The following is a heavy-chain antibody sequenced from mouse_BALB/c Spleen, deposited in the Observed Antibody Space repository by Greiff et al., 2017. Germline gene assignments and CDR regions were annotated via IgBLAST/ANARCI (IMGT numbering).Heavy chain of an antibody. J-gene: IGHJ2*01. Sequence: EVMLVESGGGLVQPGGSLKLSCAASGFTFSSYTMSWVRQTPEKRLEWVAYISNGGGSTYYPDTVKGRFTISRDNAKNTLYLQMSSLKSEDTAMYYCARQADYGSSFDYWGQGTTLTVSS. CDR3: ARQADYGSSFDY. D-gene: IGHD1-1*01. CDR1: GFTFSSYT. V-gene: IGHV5-12-2*01. CDR2: ISNGGGST.